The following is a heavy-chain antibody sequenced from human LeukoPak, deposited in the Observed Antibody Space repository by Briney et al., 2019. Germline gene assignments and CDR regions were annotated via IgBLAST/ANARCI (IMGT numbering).Heavy chain of an antibody. CDR2: ISGSGGST. Sequence: PGGSLRLSCAASGFTFSSYAMSWVRQAPGKGLEWVSAISGSGGSTYYADSVKGRFTISRDNSKNTLYLQMNSLRDEDSAAYYCARVYLERLTAGYFDHWGRGTWVTVSP. CDR1: GFTFSSYA. CDR3: ARVYLERLTAGYFDH. D-gene: IGHD2-8*01. V-gene: IGHV3-23*01. J-gene: IGHJ4*02.